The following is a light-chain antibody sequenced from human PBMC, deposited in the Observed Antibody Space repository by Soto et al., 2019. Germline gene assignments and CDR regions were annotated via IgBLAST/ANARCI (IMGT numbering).Light chain of an antibody. V-gene: IGKV1-27*01. J-gene: IGKJ1*01. Sequence: DIQMTQSPSSLSASVGDRVTLTCRASQGISTYLAWYQQKPGKVPKVLIYSASTLQSGVPSRFRGSGSGTDFTLTISSLQPEDVATYYCQKYDSAPETFGQGTKVEIK. CDR3: QKYDSAPET. CDR1: QGISTY. CDR2: SAS.